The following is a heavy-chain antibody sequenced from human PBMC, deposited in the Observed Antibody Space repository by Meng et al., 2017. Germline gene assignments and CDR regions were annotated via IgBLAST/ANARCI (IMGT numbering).Heavy chain of an antibody. J-gene: IGHJ4*02. CDR2: IYHSGST. Sequence: QVRLQECGPGLVNPSGTLSLTWAVSGGSISSSNWWSWVRQPPGKGLEWIGEIYHSGSTKYNPSLKSRVTISVDKSKNQFSLKLSSVTAADTAVYYCARAQYYDFWSGYYFDYWGQGTLVTVSS. D-gene: IGHD3-3*01. V-gene: IGHV4-4*02. CDR3: ARAQYYDFWSGYYFDY. CDR1: GGSISSSNW.